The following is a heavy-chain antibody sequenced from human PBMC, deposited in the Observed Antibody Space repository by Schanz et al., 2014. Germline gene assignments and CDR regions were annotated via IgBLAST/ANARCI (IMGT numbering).Heavy chain of an antibody. V-gene: IGHV3-30*02. CDR1: GFTFSTTG. CDR2: IRYDGINK. CDR3: AKERSPSF. J-gene: IGHJ4*02. Sequence: QVRLVESGGGVVQPGGSLRLSCAASGFTFSTTGMHWVRQAPGKGLVWVTYIRYDGINKYYADSVKGRFTVSRDNAKSTLFLQMDSLRPEDTAIYYCAKERSPSFWGQGTLVTVSS. D-gene: IGHD1-26*01.